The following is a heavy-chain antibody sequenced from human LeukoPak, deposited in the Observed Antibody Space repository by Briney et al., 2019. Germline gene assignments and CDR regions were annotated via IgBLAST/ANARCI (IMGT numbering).Heavy chain of an antibody. CDR2: IKSKTDGGTT. CDR3: TTDTVVGARI. V-gene: IGHV3-15*01. Sequence: GGSLRLSCAASGFTVSSNYMSWVRQAPGKGLEWVGRIKSKTDGGTTDYAAPVKGRFTISRDDSKNTLYLQMNSLKTEDTAVYYCTTDTVVGARIWGQGTMVTVSS. CDR1: GFTVSSNY. J-gene: IGHJ3*02. D-gene: IGHD1-26*01.